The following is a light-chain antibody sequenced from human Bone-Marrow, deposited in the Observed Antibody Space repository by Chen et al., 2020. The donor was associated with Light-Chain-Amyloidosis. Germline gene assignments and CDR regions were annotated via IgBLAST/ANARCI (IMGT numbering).Light chain of an antibody. J-gene: IGKJ2*01. Sequence: VLTQIPDTLSLSPGDSATLSCRASQSVNSNYLAWYQQRPGQAPRLLIYGASRRATDIPDRFSGSGSGTDFTLTISRLEPEDFALYYCHQYGASLYTFGQGTKLESK. V-gene: IGKV3-20*01. CDR2: GAS. CDR1: QSVNSNY. CDR3: HQYGASLYT.